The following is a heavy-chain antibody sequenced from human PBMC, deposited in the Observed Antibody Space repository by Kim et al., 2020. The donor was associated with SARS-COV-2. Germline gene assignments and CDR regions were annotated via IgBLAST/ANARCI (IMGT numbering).Heavy chain of an antibody. CDR3: ARVRVDTAMVVKSYYYYGMDV. J-gene: IGHJ6*02. CDR2: INPNSGGT. CDR1: GYTFTGYY. Sequence: ASVKVSCKASGYTFTGYYMHWVRQAPGQGLEWMGRINPNSGGTNYAQKFQGRVTMTRDTSISTAYMELSRLRSDDTAVYYCARVRVDTAMVVKSYYYYGMDVWGQGTTVTVSS. D-gene: IGHD5-18*01. V-gene: IGHV1-2*06.